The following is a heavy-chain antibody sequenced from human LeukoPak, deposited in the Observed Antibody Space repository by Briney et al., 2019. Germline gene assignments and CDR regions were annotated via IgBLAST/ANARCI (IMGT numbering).Heavy chain of an antibody. CDR1: GFTSSSYA. CDR2: IGGSGGST. V-gene: IGHV3-23*01. J-gene: IGHJ4*02. D-gene: IGHD3-3*01. CDR3: AKDPVFWSGYLDY. Sequence: GGSLRLSCAASGFTSSSYAMSWVRQAPGKGLEWVSAIGGSGGSTYYADSVKGRFTISRDNSKNTLYLQMNSLRAEDTAVYYCAKDPVFWSGYLDYWGQGTLVTVSS.